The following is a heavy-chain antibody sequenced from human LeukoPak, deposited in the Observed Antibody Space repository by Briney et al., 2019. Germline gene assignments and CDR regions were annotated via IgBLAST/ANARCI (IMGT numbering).Heavy chain of an antibody. Sequence: GGSLRLSCAASGFTFSSYAMSWVRQAPGKGLEWVSAISGSGGSTYYADSVKGRFTISRDNSKNTLYLQMNSLRAEDTAVYYCAKRPILEAAKDYYLDYWGQGTLVTVSS. V-gene: IGHV3-23*01. CDR3: AKRPILEAAKDYYLDY. J-gene: IGHJ4*02. D-gene: IGHD1-26*01. CDR2: ISGSGGST. CDR1: GFTFSSYA.